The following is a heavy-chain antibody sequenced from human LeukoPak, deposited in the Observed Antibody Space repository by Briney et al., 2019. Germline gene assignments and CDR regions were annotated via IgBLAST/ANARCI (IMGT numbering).Heavy chain of an antibody. CDR3: AGEGYSYGTYYYSYMDV. D-gene: IGHD5-18*01. Sequence: GGSLRLSCAASGFTFSSYSLNWVRQAPGKGLEWVSFISTSSSYIYYADSVKGRSTISRDNAKNSLYLQMNSLRAEDTAVYYCAGEGYSYGTYYYSYMDVWGKGTTVTVSS. V-gene: IGHV3-21*01. CDR1: GFTFSSYS. CDR2: ISTSSSYI. J-gene: IGHJ6*03.